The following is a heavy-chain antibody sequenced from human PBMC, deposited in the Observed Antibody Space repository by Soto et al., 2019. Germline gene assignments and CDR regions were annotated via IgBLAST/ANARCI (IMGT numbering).Heavy chain of an antibody. J-gene: IGHJ5*02. D-gene: IGHD3-10*01. CDR2: IYYSGST. Sequence: PSLTCTVSDGSISSGGYYWSFIRQHPVKGLEWIGYIYYSGSTYYNPSLKSRVTISVDTSKNQFSLKLSSVTAADTAVYYCARSQYGSGSSPNWFEPWGQGTLVTVSS. CDR1: DGSISSGGYY. V-gene: IGHV4-31*03. CDR3: ARSQYGSGSSPNWFEP.